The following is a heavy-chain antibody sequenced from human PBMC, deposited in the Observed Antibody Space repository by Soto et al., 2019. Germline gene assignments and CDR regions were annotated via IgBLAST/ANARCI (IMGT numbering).Heavy chain of an antibody. CDR3: ARDFRYCGGDCYSDWFDP. V-gene: IGHV1-18*01. Sequence: GASVKVSCKASGYTFASYGFSWVRQAPGQGLEWMGWISAYNGNTNYAQKLQGRVTMTTDTSTSTAYMELRSLRSDDTAVYYCARDFRYCGGDCYSDWFDPWGQGTLVTVSS. CDR1: GYTFASYG. J-gene: IGHJ5*02. D-gene: IGHD2-21*02. CDR2: ISAYNGNT.